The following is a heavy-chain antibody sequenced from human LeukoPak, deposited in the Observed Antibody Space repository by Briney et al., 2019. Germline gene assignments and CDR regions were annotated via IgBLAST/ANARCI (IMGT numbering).Heavy chain of an antibody. CDR2: ISGSGGST. J-gene: IGHJ5*02. Sequence: GGSLRLSCAASGFTFSSYGMSWVRQAPGKGLEWVSAISGSGGSTYYADSVKGRFIISRDNAKNTLNLQMNSLRAEDTAVYYCARDLGQYYDTSDNWFDPWGQGTLVTVSS. CDR3: ARDLGQYYDTSDNWFDP. V-gene: IGHV3-23*01. CDR1: GFTFSSYG. D-gene: IGHD3-22*01.